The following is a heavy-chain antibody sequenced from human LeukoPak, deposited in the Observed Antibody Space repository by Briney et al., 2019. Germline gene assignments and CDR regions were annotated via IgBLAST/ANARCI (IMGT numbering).Heavy chain of an antibody. CDR1: GFTFSSYG. CDR2: IWYDGSNK. J-gene: IGHJ4*02. V-gene: IGHV3-33*01. Sequence: GRSLRLSCAASGFTFSSYGMHWVRQAPGKGLEWVAVIWYDGSNKYYADSVKGRFTISRDNSKNTLYLQMNSLRAGDTAVYYCAREHFDSSGYLDWGQGTLVTASS. CDR3: AREHFDSSGYLD. D-gene: IGHD3-22*01.